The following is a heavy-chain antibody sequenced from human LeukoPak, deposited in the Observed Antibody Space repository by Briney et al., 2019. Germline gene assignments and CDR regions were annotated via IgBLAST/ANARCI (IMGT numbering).Heavy chain of an antibody. CDR1: GYTFTSYG. Sequence: ASVKVSCKASGYTFTSYGISWVRQAPGQGLEWMGWISAYNGNTNYAQELQGRVTMTTDTSTSTAYMELRSLRSDDTAVYYCARDPPRWEVVTLLAIWGQGTMVTVSS. CDR2: ISAYNGNT. CDR3: ARDPPRWEVVTLLAI. V-gene: IGHV1-18*01. D-gene: IGHD2-21*02. J-gene: IGHJ3*02.